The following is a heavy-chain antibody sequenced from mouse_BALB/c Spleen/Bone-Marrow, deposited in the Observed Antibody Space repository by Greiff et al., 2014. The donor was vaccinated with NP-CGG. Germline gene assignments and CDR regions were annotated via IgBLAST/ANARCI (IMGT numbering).Heavy chain of an antibody. D-gene: IGHD1-1*01. CDR3: ARWNYYGPTY. J-gene: IGHJ3*01. Sequence: VQLKESGPELGKPGASVKMSCEASGYTFTDYYMEWVKQSPGENFEWIGRVNPYNGGTNYNQKFKDKATLTVDKSSSTAYMELNTLTSEDSAVYYCARWNYYGPTYWGQGTLVTVSA. CDR2: VNPYNGGT. CDR1: GYTFTDYY. V-gene: IGHV1-19*01.